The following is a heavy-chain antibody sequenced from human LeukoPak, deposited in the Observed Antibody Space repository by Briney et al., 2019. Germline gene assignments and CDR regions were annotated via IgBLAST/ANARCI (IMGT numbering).Heavy chain of an antibody. CDR3: AKNPYEYYFDY. CDR1: GYTLTVYY. V-gene: IGHV1-2*02. D-gene: IGHD5-12*01. Sequence: ASVKVSFKSSGYTLTVYYMHLLRRAPGQGLEWMGWINPNSGDTNYAQKFQGRVTMTSDTSISTAYMELSRLTSDDTAVYYCAKNPYEYYFDYWGQGTLVTVSS. J-gene: IGHJ4*02. CDR2: INPNSGDT.